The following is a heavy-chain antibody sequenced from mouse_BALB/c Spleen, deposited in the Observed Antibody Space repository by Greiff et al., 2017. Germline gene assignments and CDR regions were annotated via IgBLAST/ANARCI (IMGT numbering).Heavy chain of an antibody. CDR1: GFTFTDYY. CDR2: IRNKANGYTT. J-gene: IGHJ2*01. Sequence: EVKVVESGGGLVQPGGSLRLSCATSGFTFTDYYMSWVRQPPGKALEWLGFIRNKANGYTTEYSASVKGRFTISRDNSQSILYLQMNTLRAEDSATYYCARAPHFDYWGQGTTLTVSS. V-gene: IGHV7-3*02. CDR3: ARAPHFDY.